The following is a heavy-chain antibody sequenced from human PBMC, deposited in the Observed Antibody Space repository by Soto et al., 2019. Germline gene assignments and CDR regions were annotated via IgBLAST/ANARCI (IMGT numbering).Heavy chain of an antibody. CDR2: IIPIFGTA. Sequence: SVKVSCKASGGTFSSYAISWVRQAPGQGLEWMGGIIPIFGTANYAQKFQGRVTITADESTSTAYMELSSLRSEDTAVYYCARRYCSSTSCYRGPFDYWGQGTLVTVSS. CDR1: GGTFSSYA. V-gene: IGHV1-69*13. D-gene: IGHD2-2*01. J-gene: IGHJ4*02. CDR3: ARRYCSSTSCYRGPFDY.